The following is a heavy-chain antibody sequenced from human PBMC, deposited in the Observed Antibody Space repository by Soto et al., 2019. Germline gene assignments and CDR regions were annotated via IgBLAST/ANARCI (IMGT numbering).Heavy chain of an antibody. CDR2: IYYSGST. V-gene: IGHV4-59*01. CDR1: GGSISSYY. Sequence: PSETLSLTCTVSGGSISSYYWSWIRQPPGKGLEWIGYIYYSGSTNYNPSLKSRVTISVDTSKNQFSLKLSSVTAADTAVYYCARDRRAGRNYYYYGMDAWGQGTTVTVSS. J-gene: IGHJ6*02. CDR3: ARDRRAGRNYYYYGMDA.